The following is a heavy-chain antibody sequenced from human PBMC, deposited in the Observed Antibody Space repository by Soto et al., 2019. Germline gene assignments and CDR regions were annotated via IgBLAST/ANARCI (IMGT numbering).Heavy chain of an antibody. J-gene: IGHJ4*02. CDR2: ISSHGIDK. Sequence: QVQLVETGGGVVQPGRSLRLSCAASGFTFSTYAIHWVRQAPGKGLEWVALISSHGIDKFYADSVKGRFTISRDNSRNTLYLQLNSLRPEDTAVYYCAKDSDGNSYFDYWGQGTLVTVSS. CDR1: GFTFSTYA. D-gene: IGHD4-4*01. V-gene: IGHV3-30-3*01. CDR3: AKDSDGNSYFDY.